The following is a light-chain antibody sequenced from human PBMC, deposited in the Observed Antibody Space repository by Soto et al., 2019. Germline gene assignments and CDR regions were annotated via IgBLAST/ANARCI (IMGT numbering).Light chain of an antibody. V-gene: IGLV2-14*01. Sequence: QSALTQPASVSGSPGQSITISCTGTSSDVGGYNFDSWYQQHPGKAPKLMIYDVGDRPSGVSNRFSGSKSGNTASLTISGLQAEDEADYYCCSYTSSSTLYVFGTGTKLTVL. CDR2: DVG. J-gene: IGLJ1*01. CDR1: SSDVGGYNF. CDR3: CSYTSSSTLYV.